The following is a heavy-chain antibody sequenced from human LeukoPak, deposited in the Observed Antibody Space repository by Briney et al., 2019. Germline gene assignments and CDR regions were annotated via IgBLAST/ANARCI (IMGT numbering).Heavy chain of an antibody. Sequence: GGSLRLSCAASGFTFSSYWMSWVRQAPGKGLEWAANIKVDGTNKYYVGSVRGRFTISRDNAKNSLYLQMNSLRADDTAMYYCAREARGTRAAFDIWGQGTMVTVSS. D-gene: IGHD2-8*01. CDR1: GFTFSSYW. V-gene: IGHV3-7*01. CDR3: AREARGTRAAFDI. CDR2: IKVDGTNK. J-gene: IGHJ3*02.